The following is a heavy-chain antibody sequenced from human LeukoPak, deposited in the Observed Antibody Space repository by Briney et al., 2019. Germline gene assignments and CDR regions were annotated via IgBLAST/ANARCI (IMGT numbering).Heavy chain of an antibody. V-gene: IGHV3-48*03. J-gene: IGHJ4*02. CDR2: ISRSGSTM. D-gene: IGHD2-2*01. CDR1: GFTLRSYE. CDR3: VRQSLYCTTTTCNGYFDY. Sequence: SGGSLRLSCAASGFTLRSYEMNWVRQAPGKGLEWVSYISRSGSTMYYADSVKGRFTISRDSARNSLHLQMNSLRAEDTAVYYCVRQSLYCTTTTCNGYFDYWGQGTLVTVSS.